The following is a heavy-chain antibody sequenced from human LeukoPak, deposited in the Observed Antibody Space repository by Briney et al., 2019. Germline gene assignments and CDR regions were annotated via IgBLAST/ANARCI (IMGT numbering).Heavy chain of an antibody. CDR1: GFTFYDYA. J-gene: IGHJ3*02. CDR2: ISWNSGRI. V-gene: IGHV3-9*01. Sequence: GGSLRLSCAASGFTFYDYAMHWVRHAPGKGLEWVSGISWNSGRIDYADSVKGRFTISRDNAKNSLYLQMNSLRVEDTALYYCAKDFYRLGEFDAFDNWGQGTMVTVSS. CDR3: AKDFYRLGEFDAFDN. D-gene: IGHD3-16*01.